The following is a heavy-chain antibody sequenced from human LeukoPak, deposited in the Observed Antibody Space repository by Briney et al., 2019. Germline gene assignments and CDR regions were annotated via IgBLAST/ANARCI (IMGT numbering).Heavy chain of an antibody. CDR2: VNGDGNIT. V-gene: IGHV3-74*01. CDR3: ARWGLVPGFDI. D-gene: IGHD3-10*02. J-gene: IGHJ3*02. Sequence: PGGTLRLSCAASGFTFSSFWMHWVRQPPGKGLVWLSRVNGDGNITTYADSVRGRFTISRDNAKNTLYLQVNSLSGEDTAVYYCARWGLVPGFDIWGQGTMVSVTS. CDR1: GFTFSSFW.